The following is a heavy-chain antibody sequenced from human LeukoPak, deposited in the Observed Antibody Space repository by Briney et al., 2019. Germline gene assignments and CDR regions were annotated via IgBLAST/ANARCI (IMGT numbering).Heavy chain of an antibody. V-gene: IGHV4-39*07. Sequence: SETLSLTCTVSGGSISSSSYYWGWIRQPPGKGLEWIGSIYYSGSTYYNPSLKSRVTISVDTSKNQFSLKLSSVTAADTAVYYCARDCTCCGDDYWGQGTLVTVSS. CDR3: ARDCTCCGDDY. CDR2: IYYSGST. J-gene: IGHJ4*02. D-gene: IGHD2-2*01. CDR1: GGSISSSSYY.